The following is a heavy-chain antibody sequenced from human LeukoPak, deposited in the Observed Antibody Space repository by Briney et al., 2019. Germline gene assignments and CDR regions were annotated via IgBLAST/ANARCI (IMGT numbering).Heavy chain of an antibody. D-gene: IGHD3-16*01. J-gene: IGHJ3*02. V-gene: IGHV3-9*01. Sequence: GGSLRLSCAAFGFTFDDYAMHWVRQAPGKGLEWVSGISWNSGSIGYADSVKGRFTISRDNAKNSLYLQMNSLRAEDTALYYCAKDLGAAPDAFDIWGQGTMVTVSS. CDR3: AKDLGAAPDAFDI. CDR1: GFTFDDYA. CDR2: ISWNSGSI.